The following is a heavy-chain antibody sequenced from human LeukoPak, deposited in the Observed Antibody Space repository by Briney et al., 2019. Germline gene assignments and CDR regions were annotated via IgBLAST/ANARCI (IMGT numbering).Heavy chain of an antibody. CDR3: ARLNSGSYPNY. CDR1: GFTFSWYW. Sequence: GGSLRLSCAASGFTFSWYWMHWVRQAPGKGLMWVSRISPDGSTTWYAHSVKGRFTISRDNVKNSLYLQMNSLRAEDTAVYYCARLNSGSYPNYWGQGTLVTVSS. D-gene: IGHD3-10*01. V-gene: IGHV3-74*01. J-gene: IGHJ4*02. CDR2: ISPDGSTT.